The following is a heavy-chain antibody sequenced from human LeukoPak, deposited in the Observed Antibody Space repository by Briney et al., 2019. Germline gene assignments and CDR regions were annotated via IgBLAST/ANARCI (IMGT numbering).Heavy chain of an antibody. CDR1: GFTFSSYG. V-gene: IGHV3-74*01. Sequence: PGGSLRLSCAASGFTFSSYGMHWVRQAPGKGLVWVSRINTDGSSTSYADSVKGRFTISRDNAKNTLYLQMNSLRAEDTAVYYCARDHGYYDFWSGYSYWFDPWGQGTLVTVSS. D-gene: IGHD3-3*01. CDR2: INTDGSST. CDR3: ARDHGYYDFWSGYSYWFDP. J-gene: IGHJ5*02.